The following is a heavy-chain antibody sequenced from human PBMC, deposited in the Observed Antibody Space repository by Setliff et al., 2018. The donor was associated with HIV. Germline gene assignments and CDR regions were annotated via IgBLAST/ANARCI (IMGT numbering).Heavy chain of an antibody. Sequence: KPSETLSLTCYVTDDPISSYYWSWIRQPAGRGLEWIGRIHTSDTTRYNPSLQSRVAMSVDTSKNQFSLKLTSVSAADTAVYYCARGVAAAGMLMDVWGKGTTVTVSS. CDR3: ARGVAAAGMLMDV. J-gene: IGHJ6*03. D-gene: IGHD6-13*01. CDR1: DDPISSYY. V-gene: IGHV4-4*07. CDR2: IHTSDTT.